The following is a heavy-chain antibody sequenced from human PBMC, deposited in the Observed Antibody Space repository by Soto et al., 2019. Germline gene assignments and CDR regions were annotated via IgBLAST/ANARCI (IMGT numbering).Heavy chain of an antibody. CDR3: ARDSHYDILTGYSRNACDM. J-gene: IGHJ3*02. D-gene: IGHD3-9*01. CDR1: GYTFTAYY. Sequence: QVQLVQSGAEVKKPGASVKFSCKASGYTFTAYYMHWVRQAPGQGREWMGWIYPNSGATNYAQKFQGRVTMTTDTSIRTVYMELSRLRSDDTAVYYCARDSHYDILTGYSRNACDMWGQGTMITVSS. CDR2: IYPNSGAT. V-gene: IGHV1-2*02.